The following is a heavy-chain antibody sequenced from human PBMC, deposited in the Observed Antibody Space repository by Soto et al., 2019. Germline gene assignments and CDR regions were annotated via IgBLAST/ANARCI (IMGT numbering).Heavy chain of an antibody. CDR3: ARVTELTASYFDY. CDR1: GGTFSSYA. CDR2: IIPIFGTA. V-gene: IGHV1-69*06. D-gene: IGHD3-10*01. Sequence: SVKVCCKSSGGTFSSYAISLVRQAPGQGLECMGGIIPIFGTANYAQKFQGRVTITADKSTSTAYMELSSLRSEDTAVYYCARVTELTASYFDYWGQGTLVTVSS. J-gene: IGHJ4*02.